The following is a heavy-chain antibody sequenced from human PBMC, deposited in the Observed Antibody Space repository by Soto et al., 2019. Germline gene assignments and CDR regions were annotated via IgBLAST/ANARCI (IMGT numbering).Heavy chain of an antibody. CDR2: INPNSGGT. V-gene: IGHV1-2*04. Sequence: VASVKVSCKASGYTFTGYYMHWVRQAPGQGLEWMGWINPNSGGTNYAQKFQGWVTMTRDTSISTAYMELSRLRSDDTAVYYCARGDSTDCSNGVCSFFYNHDMDVWGQGTTVTVSS. CDR1: GYTFTGYY. J-gene: IGHJ6*02. CDR3: ARGDSTDCSNGVCSFFYNHDMDV. D-gene: IGHD2-8*01.